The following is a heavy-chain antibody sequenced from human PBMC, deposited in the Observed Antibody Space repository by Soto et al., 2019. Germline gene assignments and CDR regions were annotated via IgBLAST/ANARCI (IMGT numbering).Heavy chain of an antibody. CDR3: ARDGYFDH. J-gene: IGHJ4*02. V-gene: IGHV1-18*01. Sequence: QVQLVQAGAEVKKPGDSVRVSCKASGYTFTSYGIGLVRQAPGQGLEWMGWISANNGNTKYAQKVQGRGTMTTDASTSTAYMELRSLRSDDAAVYYCARDGYFDHWGQGTLVTVSS. CDR1: GYTFTSYG. CDR2: ISANNGNT.